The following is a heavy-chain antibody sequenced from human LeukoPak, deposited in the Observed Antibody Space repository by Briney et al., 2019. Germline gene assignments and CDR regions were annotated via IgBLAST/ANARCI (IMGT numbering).Heavy chain of an antibody. V-gene: IGHV1-2*02. CDR3: AFSHYGDYVRGY. D-gene: IGHD4-17*01. CDR2: INPNSGGT. CDR1: GYTFTGYY. Sequence: ASVRVSCKASGYTFTGYYMHWVRQAPGQGLEWMGWINPNSGGTNYAQKFQGRVTITRESSISTAYMELSRLRSDDTAVYYCAFSHYGDYVRGYWGQGTLVTVSS. J-gene: IGHJ4*02.